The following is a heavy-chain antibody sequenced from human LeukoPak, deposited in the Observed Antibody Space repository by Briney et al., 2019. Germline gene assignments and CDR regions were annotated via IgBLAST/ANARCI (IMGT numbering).Heavy chain of an antibody. D-gene: IGHD6-19*01. CDR3: AKVAVAGTQLYYFDY. V-gene: IGHV3-23*01. Sequence: GFLRLSCAASGFTFSSYAMSWIRQAPGKGLEWVSAISGSGGSTYYADSVKGRFTISRDNSKNTLYLQMNSLRAEDTAVYYCAKVAVAGTQLYYFDYWGQGTLVTVSS. CDR1: GFTFSSYA. CDR2: ISGSGGST. J-gene: IGHJ4*02.